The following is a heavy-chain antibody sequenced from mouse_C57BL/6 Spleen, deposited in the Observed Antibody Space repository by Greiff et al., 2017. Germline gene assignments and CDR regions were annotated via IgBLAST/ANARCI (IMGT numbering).Heavy chain of an antibody. CDR2: IHPNSGST. Sequence: VQLQQPGAELVKPGASVKLSCKASGYTFTSYWMHWVTQRPGQGLEWIGLIHPNSGSTNYNEKFKGKATLTVDKSSSTAYMQLSSLTSEDSAVYYCAREGYDYDGFAYWGQGTLVTVSA. CDR3: AREGYDYDGFAY. V-gene: IGHV1-64*01. J-gene: IGHJ3*01. CDR1: GYTFTSYW. D-gene: IGHD2-4*01.